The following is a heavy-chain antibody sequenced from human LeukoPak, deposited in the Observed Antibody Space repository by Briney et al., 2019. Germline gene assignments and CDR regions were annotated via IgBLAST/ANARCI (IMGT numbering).Heavy chain of an antibody. J-gene: IGHJ4*02. V-gene: IGHV4-39*01. CDR2: MSYSGST. D-gene: IGHD3-22*01. Sequence: SETLSLTCTVSGGSIGSSSYYWGWIRQPPGKGLEWIGRMSYSGSTDYNPSLKSRVTISVDTSKNQFSLKLSSVTAADTAVYYCARHWGRKWLLPTRHYFDYWGQGTLVTVSS. CDR1: GGSIGSSSYY. CDR3: ARHWGRKWLLPTRHYFDY.